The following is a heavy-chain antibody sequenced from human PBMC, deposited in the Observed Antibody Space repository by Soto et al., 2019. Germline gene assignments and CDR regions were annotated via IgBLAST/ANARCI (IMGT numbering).Heavy chain of an antibody. J-gene: IGHJ4*02. CDR2: ISWNSGSI. Sequence: EVQLVESGGGLLQPGRSLRLSCAASGFTFDDYAMHWVRQAPGKGLEWVSGISWNSGSIGYADSVKGRFTISRDNAKNSLYLQMNSLRAEDTALYYCAKVMSFYDSWDQTLDYWGQGTLVTVSS. V-gene: IGHV3-9*01. D-gene: IGHD3-22*01. CDR3: AKVMSFYDSWDQTLDY. CDR1: GFTFDDYA.